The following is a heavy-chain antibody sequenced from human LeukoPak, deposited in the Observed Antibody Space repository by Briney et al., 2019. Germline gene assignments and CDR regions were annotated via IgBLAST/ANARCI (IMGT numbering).Heavy chain of an antibody. CDR1: GYTFTSYD. CDR2: MNPNSGNT. D-gene: IGHD6-19*01. Sequence: ASVKVSCKASGYTFTSYDINWVRQATGQGLEWMGWMNPNSGNTGYAQKFQGRVTMTRNTSISTAYMELSSLRSEDTAVYYCARVSSGWFSSSSNPSNWFDPWGQGTLVTVSS. CDR3: ARVSSGWFSSSSNPSNWFDP. V-gene: IGHV1-8*01. J-gene: IGHJ5*02.